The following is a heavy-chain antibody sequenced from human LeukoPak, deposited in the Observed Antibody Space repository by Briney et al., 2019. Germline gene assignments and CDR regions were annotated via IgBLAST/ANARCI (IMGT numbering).Heavy chain of an antibody. CDR1: GGTFSSYA. V-gene: IGHV1-69*04. D-gene: IGHD3-22*01. J-gene: IGHJ4*02. CDR3: ARDAYYYDSGGYYQLDY. Sequence: ASVKVSCKAPGGTFSSYAISWVRQAPGQGLEWMGRIIPILGIANYAQKFQGRVTITADKSTSTAYMELSSLRSEDTAVYYCARDAYYYDSGGYYQLDYWGQGTLVTVSS. CDR2: IIPILGIA.